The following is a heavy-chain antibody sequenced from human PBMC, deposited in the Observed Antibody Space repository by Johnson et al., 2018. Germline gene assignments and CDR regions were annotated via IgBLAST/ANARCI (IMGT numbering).Heavy chain of an antibody. Sequence: VQLVQSGGGLVQPGVSRRLSCAASGFTFSSYWMHWVRRVPGQGLVWVSRINSDGTSTTYAASVKVRFTISRDNAKNTLFLKINSLRVEDTALLYCARGNGHGFDMGGQGTMVTVSS. D-gene: IGHD1-1*01. CDR1: GFTFSSYW. V-gene: IGHV3-74*03. CDR2: INSDGTST. J-gene: IGHJ3*02. CDR3: ARGNGHGFDM.